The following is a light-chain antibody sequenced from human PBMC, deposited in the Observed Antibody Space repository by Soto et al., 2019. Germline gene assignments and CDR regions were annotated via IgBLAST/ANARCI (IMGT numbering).Light chain of an antibody. CDR2: AAS. Sequence: AIQMTQSPSSLSASVGDRVTITCRASQGIRNDLDWFQQKPGKAPKLLIYAASNLQSGVPARFSGSGSGTDFTLTISSLQPEDFATYYCLQKYFYPLTFGPGTKVDIK. CDR3: LQKYFYPLT. V-gene: IGKV1-6*01. J-gene: IGKJ3*01. CDR1: QGIRND.